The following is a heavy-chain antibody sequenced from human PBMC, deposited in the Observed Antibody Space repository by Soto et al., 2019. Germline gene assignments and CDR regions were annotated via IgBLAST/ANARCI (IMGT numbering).Heavy chain of an antibody. CDR2: INAGNGNT. V-gene: IGHV1-3*01. CDR1: GYTFTSYA. Sequence: ASVKVSCKASGYTFTSYAMHWVRQAPGQRLEWMGWINAGNGNTKYSQKFQGRVTITRDTSASTAYMELSSLRSEDTAVYYCARRISATETFDYRGQGTLVTVSS. J-gene: IGHJ4*02. D-gene: IGHD5-12*01. CDR3: ARRISATETFDY.